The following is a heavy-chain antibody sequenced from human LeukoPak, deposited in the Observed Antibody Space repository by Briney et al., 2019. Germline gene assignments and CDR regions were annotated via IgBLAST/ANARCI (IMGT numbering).Heavy chain of an antibody. D-gene: IGHD2-8*01. V-gene: IGHV3-7*04. CDR1: GSTFSSHW. J-gene: IGHJ4*02. CDR3: VSELNY. Sequence: GGSLRLSCAASGSTFSSHWMRWVRQVPGKGLEWVANMNQDGSEKYYMDSVKGRFTISRDNAQNSLYLQMNSLKAEDTAVYYCVSELNYWGQGTLATVSS. CDR2: MNQDGSEK.